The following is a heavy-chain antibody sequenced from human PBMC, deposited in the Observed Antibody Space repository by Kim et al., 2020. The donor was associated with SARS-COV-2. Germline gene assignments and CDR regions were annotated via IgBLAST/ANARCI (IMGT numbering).Heavy chain of an antibody. CDR1: GGSISSSSYY. CDR2: IYYSGST. CDR3: ASNNWNYPEPPGSFDY. Sequence: SETLSLTCTVSGGSISSSSYYWGWIRQPPGKGLEWIGSIYYSGSTYYNPSLKSRVTISVDTSKNQFSLKLSSVTAADTAVYYCASNNWNYPEPPGSFDYWGQGTLVTVSS. D-gene: IGHD1-7*01. J-gene: IGHJ4*02. V-gene: IGHV4-39*01.